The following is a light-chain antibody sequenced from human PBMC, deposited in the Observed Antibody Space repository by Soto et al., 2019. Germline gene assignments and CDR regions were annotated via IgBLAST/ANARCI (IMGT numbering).Light chain of an antibody. CDR3: QHYNSYSEA. CDR2: KAS. CDR1: QTISSW. Sequence: DIQMSQSPSSLSVSVGDRVTFTCRASQTISSWLAWYQQKPGKAPKLLIYKASTLKSGVPARFSGSGSGTEFTLTISSLQPDDFATYYCQHYNSYSEAFGQGTKVDIK. J-gene: IGKJ1*01. V-gene: IGKV1-5*03.